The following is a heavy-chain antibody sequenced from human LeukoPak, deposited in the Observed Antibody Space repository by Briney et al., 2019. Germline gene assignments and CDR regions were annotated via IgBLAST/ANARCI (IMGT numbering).Heavy chain of an antibody. CDR3: ARDPGCSDGACYSSH. D-gene: IGHD2-15*01. J-gene: IGHJ4*02. CDR1: GFTFSSHN. CDR2: IGTDGSYI. V-gene: IGHV3-21*04. Sequence: GGSLRLSCAASGFTFSSHNMNWVRQAPMKGLEWVSSIGTDGSYIYYADSVQGRFTISRDNAKNSLYLQMNSLRVEDTSFYYCARDPGCSDGACYSSHWGEGTLVTVSS.